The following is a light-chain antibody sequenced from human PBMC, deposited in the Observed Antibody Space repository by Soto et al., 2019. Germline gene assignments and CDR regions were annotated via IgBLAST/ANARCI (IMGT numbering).Light chain of an antibody. Sequence: DVVMTQSPLSLPVTLGQPASISCRSNHSLVHSDGIAYFSWFQQRPGRSPRRLIYKVSNRDSGVPARFSGSGSGTDFELKISRVEAEDVGVYYCMQGTHWPITFGQGTRLEIK. V-gene: IGKV2-30*02. CDR3: MQGTHWPIT. CDR1: HSLVHSDGIAY. J-gene: IGKJ5*01. CDR2: KVS.